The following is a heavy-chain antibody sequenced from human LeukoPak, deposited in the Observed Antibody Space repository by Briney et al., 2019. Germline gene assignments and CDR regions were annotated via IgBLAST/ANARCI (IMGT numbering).Heavy chain of an antibody. V-gene: IGHV4-61*02. CDR2: IYTSGST. J-gene: IGHJ4*02. Sequence: PSQTLSLTCTVSGGSISSGSYYWRWIRQPAGKGLEWLGRIYTSGSTNYNPSLKSRVTISVDTSKNQFSLKLSSVTAADTAVYYCAREVLCSGGSCYDLDYWGQGTLVTVSS. CDR3: AREVLCSGGSCYDLDY. D-gene: IGHD2-15*01. CDR1: GGSISSGSYY.